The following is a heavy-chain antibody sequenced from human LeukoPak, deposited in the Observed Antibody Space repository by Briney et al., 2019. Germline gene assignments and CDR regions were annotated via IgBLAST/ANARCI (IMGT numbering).Heavy chain of an antibody. CDR2: IYYNGSA. J-gene: IGHJ4*02. CDR1: GFAVDNNY. V-gene: IGHV3-53*01. CDR3: AKPASYTMIVVVTFDY. Sequence: GGSLRLSCVASGFAVDNNYMSWVRRAPGRGLECVSVIYYNGSASYADSVKGRFTISRDNAKNTLFLQMNSLRAEDTALYYCAKPASYTMIVVVTFDYWGQGTLVTVSS. D-gene: IGHD3-22*01.